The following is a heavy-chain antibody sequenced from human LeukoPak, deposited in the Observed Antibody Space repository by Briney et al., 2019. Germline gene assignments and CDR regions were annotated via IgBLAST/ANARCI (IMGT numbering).Heavy chain of an antibody. J-gene: IGHJ4*02. Sequence: PGGSLRLSCAASGFTFSRYDMHWVRQDPGKRLEWVSAIGTAGGTYYPGSVKGRYIISREDANNTLYLQMNSLRAGDTAVYYCVRGPNYNYWGQGTLVTVSS. D-gene: IGHD1-7*01. CDR1: GFTFSRYD. CDR2: IGTAGGT. CDR3: VRGPNYNY. V-gene: IGHV3-13*01.